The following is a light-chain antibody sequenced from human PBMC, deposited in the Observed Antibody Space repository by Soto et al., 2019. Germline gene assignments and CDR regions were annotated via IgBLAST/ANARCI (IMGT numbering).Light chain of an antibody. CDR2: DAS. CDR3: QQFDHYAFS. J-gene: IGKJ4*01. CDR1: QGIGSA. Sequence: AVRLTQSPSSLSAFVGDRVTITCRASQGIGSALAWYQQKPGKAPKLLIYDASSLQSGVPSRFSGSGSGTDVTRTSSSLQPEDLAPYYCQQFDHYAFSFGGGTTVEIK. V-gene: IGKV1D-13*01.